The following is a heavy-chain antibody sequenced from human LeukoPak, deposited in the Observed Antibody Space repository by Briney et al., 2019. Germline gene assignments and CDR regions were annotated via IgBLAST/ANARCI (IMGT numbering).Heavy chain of an antibody. CDR1: GLSFSSFA. J-gene: IGHJ6*03. CDR2: IRGNGET. Sequence: PGGSLRLSCAASGLSFSSFAMSWVRQGPARGLEWVSSIRGNGETFYADSVKGRFTISRDNSKNTLYLQMNSLRAEDTAVYYCAKDLIASAMAPTESRGAAYMDVWGKGTTVTVSS. CDR3: AKDLIASAMAPTESRGAAYMDV. D-gene: IGHD5-18*01. V-gene: IGHV3-23*01.